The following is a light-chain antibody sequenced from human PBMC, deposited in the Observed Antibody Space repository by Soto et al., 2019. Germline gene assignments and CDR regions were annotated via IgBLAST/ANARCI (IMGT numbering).Light chain of an antibody. CDR3: QHYGSPRGT. V-gene: IGKV3-20*01. CDR1: QSISNRN. Sequence: EIVLTQSPGTLSLSPGEGVALSCRASQSISNRNLAWYQQKPGQAPRLLVYAASSRATGIPVRFSGSGSGTDFTLTISRLEPEDFAIYYCQHYGSPRGTFGQGTKVEIK. J-gene: IGKJ1*01. CDR2: AAS.